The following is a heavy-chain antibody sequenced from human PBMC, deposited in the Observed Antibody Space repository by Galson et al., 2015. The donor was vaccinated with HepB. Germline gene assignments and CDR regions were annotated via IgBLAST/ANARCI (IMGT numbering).Heavy chain of an antibody. CDR3: AMGRQLGGGY. Sequence: SLRLSCAASGFTFRNYAMSWVRQAPGKGLEWVSVISGSADDTHYADSVKGRFTISRDIFKNTLYLQIGSLRADDTALYYCAMGRQLGGGYWGQGSLVIVSS. J-gene: IGHJ4*02. D-gene: IGHD1-1*01. V-gene: IGHV3-23*01. CDR2: ISGSADDT. CDR1: GFTFRNYA.